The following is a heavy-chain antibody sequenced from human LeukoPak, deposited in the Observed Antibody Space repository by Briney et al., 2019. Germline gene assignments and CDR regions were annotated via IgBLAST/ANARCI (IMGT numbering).Heavy chain of an antibody. CDR1: GFTFSSYA. D-gene: IGHD6-13*01. J-gene: IGHJ6*03. CDR2: ISGSGGST. V-gene: IGHV3-23*01. Sequence: GGSLRLSCAASGFTFSSYAMSWVRQAPGKGLEWVSAISGSGGSTYYADSVKGRFTISRDNSKNTLYLQMNSLRAEDTAVYYCAKAAGPRLNYYYYYMDVWGQGTTVTVSS. CDR3: AKAAGPRLNYYYYYMDV.